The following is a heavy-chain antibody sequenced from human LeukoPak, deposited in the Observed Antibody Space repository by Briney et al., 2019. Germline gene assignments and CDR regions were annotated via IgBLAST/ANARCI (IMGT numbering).Heavy chain of an antibody. D-gene: IGHD2-2*01. CDR3: ATLVVPAASGVRDY. V-gene: IGHV1-2*02. CDR1: GYTFTGYY. J-gene: IGHJ4*02. CDR2: INPNSGGT. Sequence: ASVKVSCKASGYTFTGYYMHWVRQAPGQGLEWMGWINPNSGGTNYAQKFQGRVTITRDTSISTAYMELSRLRSDDTAVYYCATLVVPAASGVRDYWGQGTLVTVSS.